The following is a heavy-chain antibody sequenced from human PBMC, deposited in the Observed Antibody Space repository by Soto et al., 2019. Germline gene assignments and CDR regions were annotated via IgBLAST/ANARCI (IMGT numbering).Heavy chain of an antibody. Sequence: GGSLRLSCAASGFTFSSYAMHWVRQAPGKGLEWVAVISYDGSNKYYADSVKGRFTISRDNSKNTLYLQMNSLRAEDTAVYYCAREAGYYDSSGYYPESYGMDVWGQGTTVTVSS. V-gene: IGHV3-30-3*01. CDR3: AREAGYYDSSGYYPESYGMDV. CDR2: ISYDGSNK. D-gene: IGHD3-22*01. CDR1: GFTFSSYA. J-gene: IGHJ6*02.